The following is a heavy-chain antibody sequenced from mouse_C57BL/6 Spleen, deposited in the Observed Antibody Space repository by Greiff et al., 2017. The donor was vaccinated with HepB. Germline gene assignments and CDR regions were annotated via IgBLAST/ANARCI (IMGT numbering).Heavy chain of an antibody. CDR3: ARLPRVTGYFGV. CDR2: IDPSDSET. D-gene: IGHD2-2*01. CDR1: GYTFTSYW. Sequence: QVHVKQSGAELVRPGSSVKLSCKASGYTFTSYWMHWVKQRPIQGLEWIGNIDPSDSETHYNQKFKDKATLTVDKSSSTAYMQLSSLTAEDSAVYYWARLPRVTGYFGVWGTGTTVTGSS. V-gene: IGHV1-52*01. J-gene: IGHJ1*03.